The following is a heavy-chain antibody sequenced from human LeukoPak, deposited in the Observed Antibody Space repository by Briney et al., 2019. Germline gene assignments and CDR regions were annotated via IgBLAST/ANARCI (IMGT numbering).Heavy chain of an antibody. CDR1: GGSISSDNYY. Sequence: PSETLSLTCTVSGGSISSDNYYWSWIRQPPGKGLEWIGYIYYSGSTNYNPSLKSRVTISVDTSKNQFSLKLSSVTAADTAVYYCARDLGYYYDSSGYYYGAGLTGFDPWGQGTLVTVSS. D-gene: IGHD3-22*01. CDR2: IYYSGST. J-gene: IGHJ5*02. V-gene: IGHV4-61*01. CDR3: ARDLGYYYDSSGYYYGAGLTGFDP.